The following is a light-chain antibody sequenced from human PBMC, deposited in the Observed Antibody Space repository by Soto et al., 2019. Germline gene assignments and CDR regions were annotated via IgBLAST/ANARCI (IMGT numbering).Light chain of an antibody. CDR1: QAIRND. CDR2: AAS. V-gene: IGKV1-17*01. Sequence: IHLTQSPSSLSASVGDRVTITCRASQAIRNDLVWFQQKPGKAPILLIYAASTLQSGVPPRFSGSGSDTEFTLTISSLQPEDFATYYCLQHNSYPLTFAGGTNVDIK. CDR3: LQHNSYPLT. J-gene: IGKJ4*01.